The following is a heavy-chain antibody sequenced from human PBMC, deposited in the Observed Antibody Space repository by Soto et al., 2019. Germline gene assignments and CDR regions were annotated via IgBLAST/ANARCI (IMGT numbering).Heavy chain of an antibody. J-gene: IGHJ5*01. CDR1: GFMFGTSG. CDR3: ARDASGTTSFLAS. CDR2: IWLDGSER. V-gene: IGHV3-33*01. Sequence: GSLRLSCEASGFMFGTSGMHWVRQAPGKGLEWVSGIWLDGSERYYSDSVKGRFTISRDNSKNTLFLQTNSLRVEDTAVYFCARDASGTTSFLASWGQGTLVTVS. D-gene: IGHD1-1*01.